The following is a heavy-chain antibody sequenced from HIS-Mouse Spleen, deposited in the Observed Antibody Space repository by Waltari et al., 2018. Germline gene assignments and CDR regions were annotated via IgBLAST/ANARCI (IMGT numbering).Heavy chain of an antibody. CDR1: GCSISSSSYY. J-gene: IGHJ3*02. Sequence: QLQLQESGPGLVKPSETLSLTCTVSGCSISSSSYYWAWIRQPPGKGLEWIGSIYYSGSTYYNPSLKSRVTISVDTSKNQFSLKLSSVTAADTAVYYCARRTDCSSTRGGFDIWGQGTMVTVSS. V-gene: IGHV4-39*01. CDR2: IYYSGST. D-gene: IGHD2-2*01. CDR3: ARRTDCSSTRGGFDI.